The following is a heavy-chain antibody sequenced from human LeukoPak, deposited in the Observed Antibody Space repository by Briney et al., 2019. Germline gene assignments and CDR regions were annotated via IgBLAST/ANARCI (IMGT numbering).Heavy chain of an antibody. CDR2: ISSSGSTI. J-gene: IGHJ4*02. V-gene: IGHV3-11*04. CDR3: AKDQGAKTYSSSSYDY. Sequence: KSGGSLRLSCEASRFTFRDYYMSWIRQAPGKGLEWVSYISSSGSTIYYADSVKGRFTISRDNAKNSLYLQMNSLRAEDTAVYYCAKDQGAKTYSSSSYDYWGQGTLVTVSS. D-gene: IGHD6-13*01. CDR1: RFTFRDYY.